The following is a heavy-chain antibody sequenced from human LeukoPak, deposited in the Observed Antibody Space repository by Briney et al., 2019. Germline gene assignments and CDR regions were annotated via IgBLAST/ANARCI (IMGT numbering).Heavy chain of an antibody. CDR3: ASHSSSWYDYYFDY. V-gene: IGHV1-24*01. D-gene: IGHD6-13*01. Sequence: ASVKVSCKVSGYTLTELSMHWVRQAPGKGLEWMGGFDPEDGETIYAQKFQGRVTMTEDTSTDTAYMELSSLRSEDTAVYYCASHSSSWYDYYFDYWGQGTLVTVSS. J-gene: IGHJ4*02. CDR1: GYTLTELS. CDR2: FDPEDGET.